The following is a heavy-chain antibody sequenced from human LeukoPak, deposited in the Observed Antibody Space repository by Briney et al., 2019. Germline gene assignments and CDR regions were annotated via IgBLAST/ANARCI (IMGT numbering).Heavy chain of an antibody. V-gene: IGHV3-23*01. D-gene: IGHD3-22*01. Sequence: PGGSLRLSCAASGFTFSSYAMSWVRLAPGKGLEWVSGISDSARGTYYADSVKGRFTISRDNSKNTLYLQINSLRAEDTAIYYCAKDTYYYDSSGYYLFDYWGQGTLVTVSS. J-gene: IGHJ4*02. CDR1: GFTFSSYA. CDR3: AKDTYYYDSSGYYLFDY. CDR2: ISDSARGT.